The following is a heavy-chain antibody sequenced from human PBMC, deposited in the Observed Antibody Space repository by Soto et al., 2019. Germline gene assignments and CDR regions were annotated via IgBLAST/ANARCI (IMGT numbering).Heavy chain of an antibody. D-gene: IGHD3-22*01. CDR3: ARDYYKYYDSSGYYRSPAY. J-gene: IGHJ4*02. CDR1: GFTFSSYA. Sequence: GGSLRLSCAVSGFTFSSYAMVWVRQGPGKGLEWISAISGSGTSRYYVDSVKGRFTISRDNSRNTLFLQMNSLRAEDTAVYYCARDYYKYYDSSGYYRSPAYWGQGTLVTVSS. CDR2: ISGSGTSR. V-gene: IGHV3-23*01.